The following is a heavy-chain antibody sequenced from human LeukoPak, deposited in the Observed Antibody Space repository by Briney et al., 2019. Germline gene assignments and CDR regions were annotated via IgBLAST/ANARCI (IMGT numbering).Heavy chain of an antibody. Sequence: SQTLSLTCTVAGGSISSYYCSSIRQPAGKGLEWIGYIYYSGSTNYNPSLKSRVTISVDTSKNQFSLKLSSVTAADTAVYYCARGGIAVKNYYYYYMDVWGKGTTVTISS. J-gene: IGHJ6*03. CDR2: IYYSGST. D-gene: IGHD3-16*01. V-gene: IGHV4-59*01. CDR3: ARGGIAVKNYYYYYMDV. CDR1: GGSISSYY.